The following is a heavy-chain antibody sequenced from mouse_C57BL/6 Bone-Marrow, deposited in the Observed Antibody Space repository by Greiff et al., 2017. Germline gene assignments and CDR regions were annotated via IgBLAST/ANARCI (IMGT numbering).Heavy chain of an antibody. Sequence: QVQLQQPGAELVMPGASVKLSCKASGYTFTTYRMHWVKQRPGQGLEWIGEFDPSDSYTKYNQKFKGKSTLTVDKSSSTAYMELSSLTSEDSAVYYCAREEILSAWFAYWGQGTLVTVSA. D-gene: IGHD3-2*02. CDR3: AREEILSAWFAY. J-gene: IGHJ3*01. CDR1: GYTFTTYR. V-gene: IGHV1-69*01. CDR2: FDPSDSYT.